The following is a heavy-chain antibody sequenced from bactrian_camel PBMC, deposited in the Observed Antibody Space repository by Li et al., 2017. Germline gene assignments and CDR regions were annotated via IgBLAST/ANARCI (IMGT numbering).Heavy chain of an antibody. V-gene: IGHV3S31*01. CDR3: AKDLATWVELIFGY. J-gene: IGHJ6*01. Sequence: VQLVESGGGLVQPGGSLRLSCAASGFIFSSYAMSWVRQAPGKGLEWVSAINSGGTSTYYADSVKGRFTISRDNAKNTPYLQLNSLKTEDTAMYYCAKDLATWVELIFGYWGQGTQVTVS. CDR1: GFIFSSYA. D-gene: IGHD3*01. CDR2: INSGGTST.